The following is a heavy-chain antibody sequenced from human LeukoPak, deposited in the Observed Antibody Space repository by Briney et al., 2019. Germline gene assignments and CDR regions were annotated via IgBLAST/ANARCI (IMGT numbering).Heavy chain of an antibody. Sequence: GGSLRLSCADSGFTFSRSAMHWVRQAPGKGLEWVGRIRNKANSYTTEYAASVKGRFTISRDDSRNSQYLQMNSLKTEDTAVYFCVTIRPYGPYDFWGQGILVTVSS. CDR1: GFTFSRSA. V-gene: IGHV3-72*01. D-gene: IGHD5-24*01. CDR3: VTIRPYGPYDF. CDR2: IRNKANSYTT. J-gene: IGHJ4*02.